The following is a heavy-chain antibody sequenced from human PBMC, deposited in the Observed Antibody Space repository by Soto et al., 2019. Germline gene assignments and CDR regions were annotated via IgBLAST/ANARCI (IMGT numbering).Heavy chain of an antibody. Sequence: QVQLVESGGGVVQPGRSLRLSCAASGFTFSSYGMPWVHQAPGTGLQWLAVISYDGSNKYDADYVKGRFTISRDNSKNTLYLQMNRMRDEDTDVYYCAKGPAIVLVPAAMNYYYGMDVWGQGTTVTVSS. CDR1: GFTFSSYG. J-gene: IGHJ6*02. CDR2: ISYDGSNK. V-gene: IGHV3-30*18. CDR3: AKGPAIVLVPAAMNYYYGMDV. D-gene: IGHD2-2*01.